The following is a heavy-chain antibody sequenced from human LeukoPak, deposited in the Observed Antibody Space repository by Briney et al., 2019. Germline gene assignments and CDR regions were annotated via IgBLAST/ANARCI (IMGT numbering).Heavy chain of an antibody. Sequence: GGSLRLSCAASGFIFSNYSMSWVRQAPGKGLEWVSSISASGGGTYYAESVKGRFTISRDNSKNTQDLQMNSLRAEDTAVYYYAKFSARSGSGSSAFDYWGQGTLVTVSS. CDR3: AKFSARSGSGSSAFDY. CDR2: ISASGGGT. J-gene: IGHJ4*02. CDR1: GFIFSNYS. D-gene: IGHD6-6*01. V-gene: IGHV3-23*01.